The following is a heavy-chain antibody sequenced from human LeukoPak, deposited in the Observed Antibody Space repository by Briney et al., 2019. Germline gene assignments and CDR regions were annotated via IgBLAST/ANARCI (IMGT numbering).Heavy chain of an antibody. CDR1: GFTFSDYY. J-gene: IGHJ6*02. Sequence: TGGSLRLSCAASGFTFSDYYMSWIRQAPGKGLEWVSYISSSGSTIYYADSVKGRFTISRDNAKNSLYLQMNSLRAEDTAVYYCARDQVVARRFYYYGMDVWGQGTTVTVSS. D-gene: IGHD6-6*01. V-gene: IGHV3-11*01. CDR3: ARDQVVARRFYYYGMDV. CDR2: ISSSGSTI.